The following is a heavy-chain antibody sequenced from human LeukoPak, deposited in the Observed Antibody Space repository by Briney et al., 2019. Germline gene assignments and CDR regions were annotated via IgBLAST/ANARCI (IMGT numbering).Heavy chain of an antibody. CDR2: ISGSGGST. CDR1: GFTFSSYG. D-gene: IGHD6-13*01. J-gene: IGHJ4*02. Sequence: TGGSLRLSCAASGFTFSSYGMSWVRQAPGKGLEWVSAISGSGGSTYYADSVKGRFTISRDNSKNTLYLQMNSLRAEDTAVYYCARDSIAAAGTPDYWGQGTLVTVSS. V-gene: IGHV3-23*01. CDR3: ARDSIAAAGTPDY.